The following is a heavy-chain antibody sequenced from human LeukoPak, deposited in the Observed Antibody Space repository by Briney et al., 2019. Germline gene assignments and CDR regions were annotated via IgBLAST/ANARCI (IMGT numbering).Heavy chain of an antibody. CDR1: GASFSGFY. D-gene: IGHD2-2*01. J-gene: IGHJ6*02. V-gene: IGHV4-59*01. Sequence: KPSETLSLTCTVSGASFSGFYWTWIRQAPGKGLEWMGNIYNSGSIEYNPSLKSRATISVDTSKNQFSLRLSSVTAADTAVYYCARDWWLGSPSLQGYFYGLDVWGQGTTVTVSS. CDR2: IYNSGSI. CDR3: ARDWWLGSPSLQGYFYGLDV.